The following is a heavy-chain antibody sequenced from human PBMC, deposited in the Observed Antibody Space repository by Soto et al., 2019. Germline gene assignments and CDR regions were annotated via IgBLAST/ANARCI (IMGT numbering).Heavy chain of an antibody. CDR3: ARDLVSTIGDFDY. J-gene: IGHJ4*02. V-gene: IGHV1-2*02. CDR2: INPNSGAT. D-gene: IGHD5-12*01. CDR1: GYTFIGYY. Sequence: ASVRVSCKTSGYTFIGYYIHWVRQAPGQGLEWVGWINPNSGATNYAQKLQGRVTMTRDRSISTAYMELSRLRSDDTAVYYCARDLVSTIGDFDYWGQGTQVTVSS.